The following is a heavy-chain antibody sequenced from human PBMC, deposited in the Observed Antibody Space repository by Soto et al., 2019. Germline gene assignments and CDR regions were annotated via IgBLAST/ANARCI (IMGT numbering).Heavy chain of an antibody. Sequence: QVQLMKSGGGVVQPGRSLRLSCAASGFTFSSNAIHWVRQAPGKGLEWVAIIWSDGSKQFYAESVKGRFTISRDNSKNTLYLQMDSLRVEDTAVYYCARDPHNTGWGYFDYWGQGALVTVSS. D-gene: IGHD6-19*01. J-gene: IGHJ4*02. CDR1: GFTFSSNA. V-gene: IGHV3-33*01. CDR2: IWSDGSKQ. CDR3: ARDPHNTGWGYFDY.